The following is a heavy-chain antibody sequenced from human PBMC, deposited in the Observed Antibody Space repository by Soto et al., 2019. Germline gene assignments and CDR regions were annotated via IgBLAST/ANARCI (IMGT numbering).Heavy chain of an antibody. CDR2: IYPGDSDT. J-gene: IGHJ6*03. Sequence: ESLKIYCKGSGYSFTSYWIGWVRQMPGKGLEWMGIIYPGDSDTRYSPSFQGQVTISADKSISTAYLQWSSLKASDTAMYYCASQTATGTYYYYMDVWGKGTTVTVSS. CDR1: GYSFTSYW. CDR3: ASQTATGTYYYYMDV. V-gene: IGHV5-51*01. D-gene: IGHD1-1*01.